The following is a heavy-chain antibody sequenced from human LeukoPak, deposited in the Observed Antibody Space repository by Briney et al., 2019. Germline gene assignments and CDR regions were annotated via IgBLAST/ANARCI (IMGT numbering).Heavy chain of an antibody. CDR1: GFAFSSNW. J-gene: IGHJ4*02. CDR3: ARVMGRGYYDSSGYSY. Sequence: GGSLRLSCAASGFAFSSNWMHWVRQAPGKGLVWVSHISTDARTITYAAFVKGRFTISRDNAKNSLYLQMNSLRAEDTAVYYCARVMGRGYYDSSGYSYWGQGTLVTVSS. CDR2: ISTDARTI. D-gene: IGHD3-22*01. V-gene: IGHV3-74*01.